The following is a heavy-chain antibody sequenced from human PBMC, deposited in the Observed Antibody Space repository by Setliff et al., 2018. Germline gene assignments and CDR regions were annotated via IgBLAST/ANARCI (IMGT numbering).Heavy chain of an antibody. J-gene: IGHJ3*02. CDR1: GYTFSDYL. D-gene: IGHD3-3*01. Sequence: ASVKVSCKASGYTFSDYLIHWVRQAPGLRPEWMGIINPSGGLTKYAQKFQGRVTMTSDTSTNTVYLEVSSLRSEDTAVYFCARDRFYNSWSGTSITAPHDAFDIWGQGTMVTVSS. CDR3: ARDRFYNSWSGTSITAPHDAFDI. CDR2: INPSGGLT. V-gene: IGHV1-46*03.